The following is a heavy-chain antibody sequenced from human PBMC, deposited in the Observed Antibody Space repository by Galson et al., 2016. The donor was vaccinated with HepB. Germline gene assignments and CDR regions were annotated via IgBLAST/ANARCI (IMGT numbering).Heavy chain of an antibody. CDR3: ARVIVVVPAPMWYYYGMDV. V-gene: IGHV3-30*04. Sequence: SLRLSCAASGFTFSSYGLHWVRQAPGKGLEWVALISYDGSNTYYADSVRGRFTVSRDNSKNTLYLQMNSLRAEDTAVYYCARVIVVVPAPMWYYYGMDVWGQGTTVTVSS. J-gene: IGHJ6*02. CDR1: GFTFSSYG. CDR2: ISYDGSNT. D-gene: IGHD2-2*01.